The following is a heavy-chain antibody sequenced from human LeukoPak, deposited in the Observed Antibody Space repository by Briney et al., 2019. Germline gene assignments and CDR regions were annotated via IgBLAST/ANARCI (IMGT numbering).Heavy chain of an antibody. J-gene: IGHJ4*02. CDR3: AKPAGYSSGWQPYADPYFDY. V-gene: IGHV3-7*03. CDR2: IKEDGSQK. Sequence: GGSLRLSCTASGFSFSSHWMTWVRQAPGKGLEWAANIKEDGSQKNYEDSVKGRFTVSRDNAKNSLYLQMHSLRAEDTAVYYCAKPAGYSSGWQPYADPYFDYWGQGTLVTVSS. D-gene: IGHD6-19*01. CDR1: GFSFSSHW.